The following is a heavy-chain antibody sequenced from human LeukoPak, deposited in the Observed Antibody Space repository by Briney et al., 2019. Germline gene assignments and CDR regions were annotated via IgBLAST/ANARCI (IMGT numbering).Heavy chain of an antibody. CDR3: AKDTEWEILRLQFDP. D-gene: IGHD1-26*01. CDR1: EITFSNYW. CDR2: IHSDGSST. V-gene: IGHV3-74*01. Sequence: GGSLRLSCAASEITFSNYWLHWVRQAPGKGPVWVSRIHSDGSSTTYADSVKGRFTISRDNAKNSLYLQMNSLRAEDTAVYYCAKDTEWEILRLQFDPWGQGTLVTVSS. J-gene: IGHJ5*02.